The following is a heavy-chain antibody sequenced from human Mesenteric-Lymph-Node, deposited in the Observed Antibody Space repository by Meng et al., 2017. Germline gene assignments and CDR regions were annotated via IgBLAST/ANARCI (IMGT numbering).Heavy chain of an antibody. Sequence: VHLLQWSAHLLMPSCPLSLTCSHSGGSNSRRHWWWWLRQPPGKGLEWIGEIYHRGSSNYNPSLKSRVTIAADKSKNHFSLKLSSVTAADTAVYYCARTFSSGWSLFQHWGQGTLVTVSS. J-gene: IGHJ1*01. CDR2: IYHRGSS. D-gene: IGHD6-19*01. V-gene: IGHV4-4*02. CDR3: ARTFSSGWSLFQH. CDR1: GGSNSRRHW.